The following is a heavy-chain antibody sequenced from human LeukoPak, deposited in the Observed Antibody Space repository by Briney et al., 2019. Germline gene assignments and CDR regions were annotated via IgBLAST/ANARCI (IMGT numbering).Heavy chain of an antibody. V-gene: IGHV1-24*01. CDR1: GYTLTELS. Sequence: GAAVTVSCKFSGYTLTELSMHWVRPAPGKGLEWMGGVDPEDGETIYAQKFQGRVTMPEDTSTDTAYMELGSLRSEDTAVYYCATSHGYPNYLDYWGQGTLVTVSS. J-gene: IGHJ4*02. CDR3: ATSHGYPNYLDY. D-gene: IGHD5-18*01. CDR2: VDPEDGET.